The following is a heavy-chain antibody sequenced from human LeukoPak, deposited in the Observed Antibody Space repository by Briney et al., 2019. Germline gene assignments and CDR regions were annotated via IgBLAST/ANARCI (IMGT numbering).Heavy chain of an antibody. CDR1: DFVFSDYA. V-gene: IGHV3-30-3*01. D-gene: IGHD1-26*01. Sequence: PGGSLRLSCAASDFVFSDYAMHWVRQAPGKGLEWVALVSYDGGNRDYADSVKGRFTISRDNAKNSLYLQMNSLRDEDTAVYYCARALVGATPFDYWGQGTLVTVSS. CDR2: VSYDGGNR. J-gene: IGHJ4*02. CDR3: ARALVGATPFDY.